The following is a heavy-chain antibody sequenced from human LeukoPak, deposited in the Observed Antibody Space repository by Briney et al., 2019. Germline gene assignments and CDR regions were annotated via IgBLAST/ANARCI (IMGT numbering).Heavy chain of an antibody. J-gene: IGHJ4*02. V-gene: IGHV3-48*02. CDR2: ITSSGSTI. Sequence: GGSLRLSCAASGFTYNSYSMNWVRQAPGKGLEWVSYITSSGSTISYAESVKGRFTVSRDNAKNSLYLQMISLRDEDTAVYYCARGRGGTYYFDYWGQGTLVTVSS. D-gene: IGHD1-26*01. CDR1: GFTYNSYS. CDR3: ARGRGGTYYFDY.